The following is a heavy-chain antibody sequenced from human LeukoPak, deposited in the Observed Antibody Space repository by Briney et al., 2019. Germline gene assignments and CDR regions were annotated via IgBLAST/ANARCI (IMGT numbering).Heavy chain of an antibody. D-gene: IGHD1-26*01. CDR3: ARDLGWGELPRYFDY. V-gene: IGHV3-30*04. CDR2: ISYDGSNK. Sequence: GGSLRLSCAASGFTFSSHAMHWVRQAPGKGLEWVAVISYDGSNKYYADSVKGRFTISRDNSKNTLYLQMNSLRAEDTAVYYCARDLGWGELPRYFDYWGQGTLVTVSS. CDR1: GFTFSSHA. J-gene: IGHJ4*02.